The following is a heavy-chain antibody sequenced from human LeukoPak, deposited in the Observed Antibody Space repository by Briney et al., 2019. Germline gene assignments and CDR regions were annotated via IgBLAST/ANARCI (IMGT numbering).Heavy chain of an antibody. Sequence: GASVKVSCKVSGYTLTELSMHWVRQAPGQGLEWMGGFDPEDGETVYAQKFQGRVTMTEDTSTDTAYMELSSLRSEDTAVYYCTTANRLTRDSSGYYPDSWGQGTLVTVSS. J-gene: IGHJ4*02. V-gene: IGHV1-24*01. D-gene: IGHD3-22*01. CDR1: GYTLTELS. CDR2: FDPEDGET. CDR3: TTANRLTRDSSGYYPDS.